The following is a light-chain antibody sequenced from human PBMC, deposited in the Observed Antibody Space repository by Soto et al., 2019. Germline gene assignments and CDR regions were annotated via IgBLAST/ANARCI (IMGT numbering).Light chain of an antibody. CDR1: QNVWTY. Sequence: DIQMTQSPPSLSASVGDRVTITCRASQNVWTYLNWYQQKPGKAPRLLLYGASDLEDGVPARFSGSGSGTDFTLTISSLQPEDYATYYCQQTFYIPRTFGQGTKVDTK. V-gene: IGKV1-39*01. CDR2: GAS. CDR3: QQTFYIPRT. J-gene: IGKJ2*01.